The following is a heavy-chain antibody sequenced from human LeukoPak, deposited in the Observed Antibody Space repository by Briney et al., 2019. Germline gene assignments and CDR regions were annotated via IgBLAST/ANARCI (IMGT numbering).Heavy chain of an antibody. CDR1: GYTFTSYD. CDR2: MNPNSGNT. Sequence: GASVKVSCKASGYTFTSYDINWVRQATGQGLEWMGWMNPNSGNTGYAQKFQGRVTITRNTSISTAYMELSSLRSEDTAVYYCARGQRYRYSSSSGGSWFDPWGQGTLVTVSS. D-gene: IGHD6-6*01. J-gene: IGHJ5*02. V-gene: IGHV1-8*03. CDR3: ARGQRYRYSSSSGGSWFDP.